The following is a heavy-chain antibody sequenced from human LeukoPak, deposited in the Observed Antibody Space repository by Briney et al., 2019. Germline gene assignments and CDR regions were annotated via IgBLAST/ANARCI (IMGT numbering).Heavy chain of an antibody. V-gene: IGHV4-59*01. D-gene: IGHD3-22*01. CDR1: GGSISSYY. Sequence: SETLSLTCTVSGGSISSYYWSWIRQPPGKGLEWIGYIYYSGSTNYNPSLKSRVTISVDTSKNQFSLKLSSVTAADTAVYYCVRDRYDSSILDYWGQGTLVTVSS. J-gene: IGHJ4*02. CDR3: VRDRYDSSILDY. CDR2: IYYSGST.